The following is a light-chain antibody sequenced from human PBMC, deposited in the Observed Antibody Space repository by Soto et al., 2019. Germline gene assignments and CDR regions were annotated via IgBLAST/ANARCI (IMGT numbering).Light chain of an antibody. CDR3: QQYNNGPLYT. V-gene: IGKV3-15*01. CDR1: QSVSSN. J-gene: IGKJ2*01. Sequence: EIVLTQSPATLSVSPGERATLSCRASQSVSSNLACYQQKPGQDPRLLIYGASTRAAGIPARFSGSGCGTEVTLTIISLQSEDFAVYYCQQYNNGPLYTFGQGTKLEIK. CDR2: GAS.